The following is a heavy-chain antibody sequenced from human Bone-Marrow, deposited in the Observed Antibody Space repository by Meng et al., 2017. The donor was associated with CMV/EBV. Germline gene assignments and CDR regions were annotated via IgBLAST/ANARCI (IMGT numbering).Heavy chain of an antibody. Sequence: GESLKISCAASGFTFSSYGMHWVRQAPGKGLEWVAVIWYDGSNKLYADSVKGRFTISRDNSKNTLFLQMNSLRAEDTAVYYCARGLDSYSSSSDYYYYGMDVWGQGTTVTVSS. CDR3: ARGLDSYSSSSDYYYYGMDV. CDR1: GFTFSSYG. D-gene: IGHD6-13*01. V-gene: IGHV3-33*01. CDR2: IWYDGSNK. J-gene: IGHJ6*02.